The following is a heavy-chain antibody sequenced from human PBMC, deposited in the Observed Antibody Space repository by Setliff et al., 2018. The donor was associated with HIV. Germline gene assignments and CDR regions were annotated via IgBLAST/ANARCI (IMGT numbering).Heavy chain of an antibody. J-gene: IGHJ3*02. CDR2: IRSKAYGGTT. CDR3: AKVFVFGIDAFDI. D-gene: IGHD3-10*02. V-gene: IGHV3-49*04. CDR1: GFTFGDYA. Sequence: PGGSLRLSCTASGFTFGDYAMSWVRQAPGKGLEWVGFIRSKAYGGTTEYAASVKGRFTISRDDSKSIAYLQMSSLRDEDTAVYYCAKVFVFGIDAFDIWGQGTMVTVSS.